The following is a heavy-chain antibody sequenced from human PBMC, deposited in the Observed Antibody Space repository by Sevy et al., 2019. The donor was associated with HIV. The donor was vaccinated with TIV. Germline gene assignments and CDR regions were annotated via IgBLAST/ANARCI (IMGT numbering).Heavy chain of an antibody. D-gene: IGHD3-10*01. V-gene: IGHV3-15*01. CDR3: ATAPGTGY. CDR2: IKSNCDGGTT. CDR1: GFTLETFW. Sequence: GGSLRLSCAASGFTLETFWIHWVRQAPGKGLEWVDRIKSNCDGGTTDDAAPLEGKFTMSRDDSENKIYLQINNLKIEDTAVYYWATAPGTGYWGQGTLVTVSS. J-gene: IGHJ4*02.